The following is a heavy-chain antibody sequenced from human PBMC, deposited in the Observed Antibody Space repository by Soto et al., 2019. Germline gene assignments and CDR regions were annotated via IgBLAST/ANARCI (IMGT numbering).Heavy chain of an antibody. CDR2: VYYSGST. D-gene: IGHD6-6*01. J-gene: IGHJ5*02. CDR1: GDSISSSNYY. Sequence: QVELQESGPGLVKAPETLSLMCTVSGDSISSSNYYWGWVRQPPGKGLEWIGSVYYSGSTYYSASLKSRVTISVDTSRGQFSLRLTSVTAADTAVYYFAGFISPYTTSSPTACGQGTLVTVSS. V-gene: IGHV4-39*01. CDR3: AGFISPYTTSSPTA.